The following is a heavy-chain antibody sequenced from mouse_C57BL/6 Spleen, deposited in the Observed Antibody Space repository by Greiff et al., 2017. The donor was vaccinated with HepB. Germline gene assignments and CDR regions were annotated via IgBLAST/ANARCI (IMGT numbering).Heavy chain of an antibody. CDR3: VRDGGLRRENYAMDY. CDR2: IRSKSSNYAT. Sequence: EVMLVESGGGLVQPKGSLKLSCAASGFTFNTYAMHWVRQAPGKGLEWVARIRSKSSNYATYYADSVKDRFTISRDDSQSMLYLQMNNLKTEDTAMYYCVRDGGLRRENYAMDYWGQGTSVTVSS. V-gene: IGHV10-3*01. J-gene: IGHJ4*01. CDR1: GFTFNTYA. D-gene: IGHD2-4*01.